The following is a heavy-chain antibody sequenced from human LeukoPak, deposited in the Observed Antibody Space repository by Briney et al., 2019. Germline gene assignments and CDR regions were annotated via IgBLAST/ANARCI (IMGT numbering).Heavy chain of an antibody. CDR1: GGTFSSYA. J-gene: IGHJ4*02. D-gene: IGHD5-24*01. CDR2: IIPIFGTA. CDR3: ASLMATKFFCYFDY. Sequence: SVKVSCKASGGTFSSYAISWVRQAPGQGLEWMGGIIPIFGTANYAQKFQGRVTITADESTSTAYMELSSLRSEDTAVYYCASLMATKFFCYFDYWGQGTLVTVSS. V-gene: IGHV1-69*13.